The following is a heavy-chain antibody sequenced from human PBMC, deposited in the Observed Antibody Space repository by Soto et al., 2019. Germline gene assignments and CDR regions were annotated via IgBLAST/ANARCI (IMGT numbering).Heavy chain of an antibody. Sequence: GESLKISCKGSGYSFTSYWIGWVRQMPGKGLEWMGIIYPGDSDTRYSPSFQGQVTISADKSISTAYLQWSSLKVSDTAMYYCAISQGAPRYCSGGTCPDWFDPWGQGTLVTVSS. V-gene: IGHV5-51*01. CDR1: GYSFTSYW. J-gene: IGHJ5*02. CDR3: AISQGAPRYCSGGTCPDWFDP. D-gene: IGHD2-15*01. CDR2: IYPGDSDT.